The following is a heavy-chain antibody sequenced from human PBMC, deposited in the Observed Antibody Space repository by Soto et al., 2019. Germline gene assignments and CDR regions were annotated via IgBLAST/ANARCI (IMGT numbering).Heavy chain of an antibody. Sequence: GESLKSSCEAPGYSFTTYWISWVRQMPGKGLEWMGAIDPRDSYTKYSPSFQGHVTISVDKSISTAYLQWNSLKASDTAIYYCAREKSDLELFNWLDPWGQGTLVTVSS. CDR3: AREKSDLELFNWLDP. CDR2: IDPRDSYT. D-gene: IGHD1-7*01. CDR1: GYSFTTYW. V-gene: IGHV5-10-1*01. J-gene: IGHJ5*02.